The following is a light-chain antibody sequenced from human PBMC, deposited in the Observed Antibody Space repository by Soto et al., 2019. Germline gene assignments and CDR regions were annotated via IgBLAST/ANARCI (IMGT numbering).Light chain of an antibody. V-gene: IGKV3-20*01. CDR1: QSVSSSY. CDR2: GAS. J-gene: IGKJ1*01. CDR3: QQYGSSRWR. Sequence: EIVLTQSPGTLSLSPGERATLSCRASQSVSSSYLAWYQQKPGQAPRLLICGASSRATGIPDRFSGSGSGTDFTLTISRLEPEDFAVYYCQQYGSSRWRFGQGTKVEIK.